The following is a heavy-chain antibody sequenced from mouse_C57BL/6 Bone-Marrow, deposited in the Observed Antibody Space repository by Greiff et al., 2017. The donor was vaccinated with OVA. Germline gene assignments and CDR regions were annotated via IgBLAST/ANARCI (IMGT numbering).Heavy chain of an antibody. CDR1: GFTFSGFG. Sequence: EVQLVESGGGLVQPGGSRKLSCAASGFTFSGFGMHWVRQAPEKGLEWVAYISSGSSTIYYADTVKGRFTISRDNPKNTLFLQMTSLRSEDTAMYYCVRDGWYYFDYWGQGTTLTVSS. J-gene: IGHJ2*01. V-gene: IGHV5-17*02. D-gene: IGHD2-3*01. CDR3: VRDGWYYFDY. CDR2: ISSGSSTI.